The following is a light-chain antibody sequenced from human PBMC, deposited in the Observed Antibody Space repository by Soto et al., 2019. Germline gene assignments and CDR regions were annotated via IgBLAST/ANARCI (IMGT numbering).Light chain of an antibody. CDR1: QTISSW. CDR2: KAS. CDR3: QHYNSYSEA. J-gene: IGKJ1*01. V-gene: IGKV1-5*03. Sequence: DIQMTQSPSTLSGSVGDRVTITCPASQTISSWLAWYQQKPGKAPKLLIYKASTLKGGVPSRFSGSGSGTEFTLTISSLQPDDFATYYCQHYNSYSEAFGQGTKVDIK.